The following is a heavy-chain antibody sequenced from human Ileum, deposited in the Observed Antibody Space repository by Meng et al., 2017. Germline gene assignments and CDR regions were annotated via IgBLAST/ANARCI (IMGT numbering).Heavy chain of an antibody. J-gene: IGHJ6*02. CDR1: GYTFINYG. CDR2: INTNIGNP. Sequence: QVQLVQSGSELKSPGASVKISCKTSGYTFINYGVNWVRQAPGQGLEWMGWINTNIGNPAYAQGFTGRFVFSLDISVSTAYLQISSLKPEDTAVYYCVGASNYNSYYYFGMDVWGQGTLVTVSS. CDR3: VGASNYNSYYYFGMDV. D-gene: IGHD4-11*01. V-gene: IGHV7-4-1*02.